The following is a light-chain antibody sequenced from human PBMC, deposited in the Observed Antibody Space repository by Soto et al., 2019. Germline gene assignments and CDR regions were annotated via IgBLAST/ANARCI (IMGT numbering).Light chain of an antibody. V-gene: IGLV2-11*01. CDR1: SSDFGGYNY. CDR2: DVS. CDR3: CSYAGSGTVV. J-gene: IGLJ3*02. Sequence: QSALTQPRSVSGSPGQSVTISCTGTSSDFGGYNYVSWYQHHPGKAPKLMIYDVSERPSGVPDRFSGSKSGNTASLTISGLQAEDEADYYCCSYAGSGTVVFGGGTKVTVL.